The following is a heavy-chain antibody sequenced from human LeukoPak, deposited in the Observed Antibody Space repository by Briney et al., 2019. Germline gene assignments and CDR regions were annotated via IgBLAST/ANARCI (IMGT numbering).Heavy chain of an antibody. CDR1: GFTFSNAW. V-gene: IGHV3-15*01. D-gene: IGHD1-26*01. J-gene: IGHJ4*02. CDR3: TTGRPSGSWYYFDY. CDR2: IKSKTDGGTT. Sequence: PGGSLRLSCAASGFTFSNAWMSWVRQAPGKGLEWVGRIKSKTDGGTTDYAAPVKGRFTISRDDSKNTLYLQMNSLKTEDTAVYYCTTGRPSGSWYYFDYWGQGTLVTVSS.